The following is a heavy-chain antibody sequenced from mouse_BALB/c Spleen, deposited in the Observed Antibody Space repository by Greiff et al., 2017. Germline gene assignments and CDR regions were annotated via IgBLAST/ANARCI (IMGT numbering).Heavy chain of an antibody. V-gene: IGHV5-12-2*01. J-gene: IGHJ2*01. CDR3: TRHYYNSVHYFDY. D-gene: IGHD1-1*01. CDR1: GFTFSSYT. CDR2: ISNGGGST. Sequence: EVMLVESGGGLVQPGGSLKLSCAASGFTFSSYTMSWVRQTPEKRLEWVAYISNGGGSTYYPDTVKGRFTISRDNAKNTLYLQMSSLKSEDTTMYYCTRHYYNSVHYFDYWGQGTTLTVSS.